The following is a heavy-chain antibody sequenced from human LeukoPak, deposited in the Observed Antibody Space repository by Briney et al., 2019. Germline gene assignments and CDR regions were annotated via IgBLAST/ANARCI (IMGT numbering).Heavy chain of an antibody. CDR1: GFTFSGSA. J-gene: IGHJ4*02. Sequence: PGGSLRLPCAASGFTFSGSAMHWVRQASGKGLEWVGRIRSKANSYATAYAASVKGRFTISRDDSKNTTYLQMNSLKTEDTAVYYCTSRPLLSCYGSGRTRSDYWGQGTLVTVSS. CDR2: IRSKANSYAT. CDR3: TSRPLLSCYGSGRTRSDY. D-gene: IGHD3-10*01. V-gene: IGHV3-73*01.